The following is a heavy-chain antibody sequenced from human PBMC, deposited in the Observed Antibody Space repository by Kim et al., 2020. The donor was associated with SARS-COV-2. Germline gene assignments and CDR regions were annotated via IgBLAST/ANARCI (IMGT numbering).Heavy chain of an antibody. D-gene: IGHD6-13*01. Sequence: PSRKSRVTISVDKSKNQFSLKLSSVTAADTAVYYCARRGLSSSWYVGAFDIWGQGTMVTVSS. CDR3: ARRGLSSSWYVGAFDI. J-gene: IGHJ3*02. V-gene: IGHV4-4*02.